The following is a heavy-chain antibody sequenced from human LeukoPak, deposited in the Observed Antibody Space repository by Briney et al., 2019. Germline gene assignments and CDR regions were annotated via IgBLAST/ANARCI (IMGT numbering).Heavy chain of an antibody. V-gene: IGHV1-69*05. CDR1: GGTFSSYA. J-gene: IGHJ4*02. CDR2: IIPIFGTA. CDR3: ARAPDNYGIDDY. Sequence: SVKVSCKASGGTFSSYAISWVRQAPGQGLEWMGGIIPIFGTANYAPKLQGRVTLTRDTSTSTVYMELSSLGYEDTAIYNCARAPDNYGIDDYWGQGTLLTVSS. D-gene: IGHD5-18*01.